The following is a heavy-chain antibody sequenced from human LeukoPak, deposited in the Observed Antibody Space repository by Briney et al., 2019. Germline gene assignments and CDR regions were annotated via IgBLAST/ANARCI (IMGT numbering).Heavy chain of an antibody. D-gene: IGHD3-22*01. Sequence: ASVKVSCKASGYTFTGYYMHWVRQAPGQGLEWMGWINPNSGGTNYAQKFQGMVTMTRDTSISTAYMELSRLRSDDTAVYYCARDPDYYDSSGYYPYWGQGTLVTVSS. CDR2: INPNSGGT. J-gene: IGHJ4*02. CDR1: GYTFTGYY. CDR3: ARDPDYYDSSGYYPY. V-gene: IGHV1-2*02.